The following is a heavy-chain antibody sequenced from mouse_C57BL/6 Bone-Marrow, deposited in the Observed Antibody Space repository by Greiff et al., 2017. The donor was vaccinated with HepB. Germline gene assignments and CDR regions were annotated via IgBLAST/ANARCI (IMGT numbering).Heavy chain of an antibody. D-gene: IGHD1-1*01. CDR1: GFTFSDYG. Sequence: EVNVVESGGGLVKPGGSLKLSCAASGFTFSDYGMHWVRQAPEKGLEWVAYISSGSSTIYYADTVKGRFTISRDNAKNTLFLQMTSLRSEETAMYYCARAVVAHYWYFDVWGTGTTVTVSS. CDR3: ARAVVAHYWYFDV. J-gene: IGHJ1*03. CDR2: ISSGSSTI. V-gene: IGHV5-17*01.